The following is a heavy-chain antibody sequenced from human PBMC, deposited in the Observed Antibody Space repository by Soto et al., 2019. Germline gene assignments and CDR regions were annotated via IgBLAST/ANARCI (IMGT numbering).Heavy chain of an antibody. Sequence: QVQLVQSGAEVKKPGSSVKVSCKASGGTFSSYAISWVRQAPGQGLEWMGGIIPIFGTANYAQKFQGRVTITAXXSXSXXYMELSSLRSEDTAVYYCARCIAAAAYYYYYGMDVWGQGTTVTVSS. D-gene: IGHD6-13*01. CDR2: IIPIFGTA. CDR1: GGTFSSYA. V-gene: IGHV1-69*12. CDR3: ARCIAAAAYYYYYGMDV. J-gene: IGHJ6*02.